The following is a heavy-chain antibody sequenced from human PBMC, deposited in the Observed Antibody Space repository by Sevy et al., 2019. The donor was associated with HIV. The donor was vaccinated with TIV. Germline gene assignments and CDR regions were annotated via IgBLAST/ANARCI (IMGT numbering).Heavy chain of an antibody. CDR3: AKSADYTDSSGYAAFDY. CDR2: ISWNSGTT. CDR1: GFSFDAYA. Sequence: SLKISCAASGFSFDAYAMHWVRQAPGKGLEWVSGISWNSGTTGYAASVKGRFTISRDNAKNSLYLQMNSLRAEDTALYYCAKSADYTDSSGYAAFDYWGQGTLVTVSS. J-gene: IGHJ4*02. D-gene: IGHD3-22*01. V-gene: IGHV3-9*01.